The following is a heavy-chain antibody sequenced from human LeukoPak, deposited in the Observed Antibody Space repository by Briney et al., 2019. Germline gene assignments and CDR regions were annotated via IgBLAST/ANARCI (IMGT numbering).Heavy chain of an antibody. CDR2: ISYDGSNK. Sequence: GGSLRLSCAASGFTFSNYAMHWVRQAPGKGLEWVAGISYDGSNKYYADAVTGRFTISRDNAKNSLYLQMNSLRAEDTAVYYCARDSRGGWLEGSYFDYWGQGTLVTVSS. CDR3: ARDSRGGWLEGSYFDY. D-gene: IGHD6-19*01. V-gene: IGHV3-30-3*01. J-gene: IGHJ4*02. CDR1: GFTFSNYA.